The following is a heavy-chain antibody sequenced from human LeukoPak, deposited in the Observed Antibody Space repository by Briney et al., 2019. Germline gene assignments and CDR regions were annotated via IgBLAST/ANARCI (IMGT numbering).Heavy chain of an antibody. J-gene: IGHJ1*01. CDR1: GGSISTSY. D-gene: IGHD6-13*01. CDR2: ISYSGNT. CDR3: ARSITSSWYGDFQH. V-gene: IGHV4-59*01. Sequence: SETLSLTCTFSGGSISTSYWSWIRQPPGKGREWIGYISYSGNTDYNPSLKSRVTISVDTSKNQFSLKLSSVTAADTAVYYCARSITSSWYGDFQHWGQGTLVTVSS.